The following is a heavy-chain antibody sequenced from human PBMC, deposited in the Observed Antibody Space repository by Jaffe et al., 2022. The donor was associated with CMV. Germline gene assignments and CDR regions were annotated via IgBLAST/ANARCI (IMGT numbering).Heavy chain of an antibody. CDR2: IIPILGIA. CDR1: GGTFSSYA. V-gene: IGHV1-69*09. Sequence: QVQLVQSGAEVKKPGSSVKVSCKASGGTFSSYAISWVRQAPGQGLEWMGRIIPILGIANYAQKFQGRVTITADKSTSTAYMELSSLRSEDTAVYYCARDTAIVVVVAATAIDDAFDIWGQGTMVTVSS. J-gene: IGHJ3*02. CDR3: ARDTAIVVVVAATAIDDAFDI. D-gene: IGHD2-15*01.